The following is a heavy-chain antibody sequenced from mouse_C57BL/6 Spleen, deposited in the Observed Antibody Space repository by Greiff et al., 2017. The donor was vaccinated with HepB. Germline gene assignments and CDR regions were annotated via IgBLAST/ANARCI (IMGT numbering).Heavy chain of an antibody. J-gene: IGHJ4*01. D-gene: IGHD2-12*01. CDR3: ARDGWGDDGYAMDY. Sequence: QVQLQQSGAELARPGASVKMSCKASGYTFTSYTMHWVKQRPGQGLEWIGYINPSSGYTKYNQKFKDKATLTADKSSSTAYMQLSSLTSEDSAVYYCARDGWGDDGYAMDYWGQGTSVTVSS. CDR2: INPSSGYT. V-gene: IGHV1-4*01. CDR1: GYTFTSYT.